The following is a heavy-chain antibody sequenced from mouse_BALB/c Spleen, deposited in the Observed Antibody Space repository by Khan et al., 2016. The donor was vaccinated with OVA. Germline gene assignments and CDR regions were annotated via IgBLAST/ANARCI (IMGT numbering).Heavy chain of an antibody. CDR3: AGGYGYGWYVGD. Sequence: QIQLVQSGPELKKPGETVRISCKASGYTFTTAGMQWVQKMPGKGLKWIGWINTHSGVPKYAEDFKGRFAFSSETSASTAYLQITNLKYEDTATYFCAGGYGYGWYVGDWGAGTTVTVSS. J-gene: IGHJ1*01. CDR2: INTHSGVP. CDR1: GYTFTTAG. V-gene: IGHV9-4*02. D-gene: IGHD2-2*01.